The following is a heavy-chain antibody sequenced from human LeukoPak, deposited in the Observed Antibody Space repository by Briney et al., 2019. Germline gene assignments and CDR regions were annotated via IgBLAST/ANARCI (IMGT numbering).Heavy chain of an antibody. CDR3: ARDLGVPGYCSSTSCLEAFDI. D-gene: IGHD2-2*01. CDR2: ISSSSSYI. CDR1: GFTFSSYS. J-gene: IGHJ3*02. Sequence: GGSLRLSCAASGFTFSSYSMNWVRQAPGKGLEWVSSISSSSSYIYYADSVKGRSTISRDNAKNSLYLQMNSLRAEDTAVYYCARDLGVPGYCSSTSCLEAFDIWGQGTMVTVSS. V-gene: IGHV3-21*01.